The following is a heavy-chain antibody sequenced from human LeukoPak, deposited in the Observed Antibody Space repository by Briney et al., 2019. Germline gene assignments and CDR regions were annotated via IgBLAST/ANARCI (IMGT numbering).Heavy chain of an antibody. CDR2: VDPEDGET. J-gene: IGHJ6*03. CDR1: GYTFTDYY. V-gene: IGHV1-69-2*01. CDR3: ARAVRGVIIKNYYYYYKDV. D-gene: IGHD3-10*01. Sequence: ASVKVSCKVSGYTFTDYYMHWVQQAPGKGLEWMGLVDPEDGETIYAEKFQGRVTITADTSTDTAYMELSSLRSEDTAVYYCARAVRGVIIKNYYYYYKDVWGKGTTVTVSS.